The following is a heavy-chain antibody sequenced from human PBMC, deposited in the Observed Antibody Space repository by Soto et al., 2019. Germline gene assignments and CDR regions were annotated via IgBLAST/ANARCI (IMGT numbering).Heavy chain of an antibody. CDR1: GFTFDDYA. D-gene: IGHD3-10*01. CDR3: AKDMMRRSYGSGPWDYYYGMDV. V-gene: IGHV3-43D*03. Sequence: GGSLRLSCAASGFTFDDYAMHWVRQAPGKGLEWVSLISWDGGSTYYADSVKGRFTISRDNSKNSLYLQMNSLRAEDTALYYCAKDMMRRSYGSGPWDYYYGMDVWGQGTTVTVSS. CDR2: ISWDGGST. J-gene: IGHJ6*02.